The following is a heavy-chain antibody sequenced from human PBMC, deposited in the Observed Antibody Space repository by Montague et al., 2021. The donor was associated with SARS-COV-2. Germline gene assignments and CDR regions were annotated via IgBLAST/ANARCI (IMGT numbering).Heavy chain of an antibody. J-gene: IGHJ4*02. Sequence: SETLSLTCAVYGGSFSGYYWSWICQPPGKELEWIGEINHSGSTKYNPSLKSRVTISVDTPKNQFSLKLSSVTAADTAVYYCARGTKGVFTYDYDSSGYASDYWGQGTLVTVSS. V-gene: IGHV4-34*01. CDR3: ARGTKGVFTYDYDSSGYASDY. CDR1: GGSFSGYY. D-gene: IGHD3-22*01. CDR2: INHSGST.